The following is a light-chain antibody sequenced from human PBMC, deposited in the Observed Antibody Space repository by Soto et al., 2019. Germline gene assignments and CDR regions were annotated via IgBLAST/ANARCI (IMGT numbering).Light chain of an antibody. CDR1: QSISSW. CDR2: KAS. V-gene: IGKV1-5*03. J-gene: IGKJ2*01. CDR3: QQYNSYSENT. Sequence: DIQMTQSPSTLSASVGDRVTITCRASQSISSWLAWYQQKPGKAPKLLIYKASSLESGVPSRFSGSGSGTEFTLTISSLQPDDFATYYCQQYNSYSENTFGQGTKLEIE.